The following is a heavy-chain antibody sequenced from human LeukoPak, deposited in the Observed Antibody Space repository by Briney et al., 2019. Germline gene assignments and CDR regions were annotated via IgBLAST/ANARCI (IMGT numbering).Heavy chain of an antibody. V-gene: IGHV1-8*03. CDR1: GYTFTSYD. J-gene: IGHJ6*03. CDR2: MNPNSGNT. CDR3: ARAVYYDILTGCQDYYYYYMDV. Sequence: ASVKVSCKASGYTFTSYDINWVRQATGQGLEWMGWMNPNSGNTGYAQKFQGRVTITRNTSISTAYMELSSLRSEDTAVYYCARAVYYDILTGCQDYYYYYMDVWGKGTTVTVSS. D-gene: IGHD3-9*01.